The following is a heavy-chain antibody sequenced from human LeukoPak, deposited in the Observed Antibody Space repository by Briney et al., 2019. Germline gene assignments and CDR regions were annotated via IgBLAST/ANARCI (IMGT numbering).Heavy chain of an antibody. V-gene: IGHV3-53*01. J-gene: IGHJ4*02. CDR2: IYSGGTT. Sequence: GGSLRLSCVASGFTVTNNYMSWVRQAPGKGLEWVAVIYSGGTTQYADAVKGRFTISRDNSKNTLYLQMNSLRADDMAVYYCARDRGAAAGDWGQGTLVTVSS. D-gene: IGHD6-13*01. CDR1: GFTVTNNY. CDR3: ARDRGAAAGD.